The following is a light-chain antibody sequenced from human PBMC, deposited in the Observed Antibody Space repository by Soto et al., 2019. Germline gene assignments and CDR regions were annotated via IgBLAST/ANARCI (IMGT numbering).Light chain of an antibody. CDR2: EGG. Sequence: QSVLTQPASVSGSPGQSITISCTGTSSDVGSYNLGSWYQHHPGKAPKLMIYEGGKRPSGVSNRFTGSKSGNTASLTISGLQAEDEADYYCCSYAGRTTLVFGGGTKLTVL. V-gene: IGLV2-23*01. J-gene: IGLJ3*02. CDR3: CSYAGRTTLV. CDR1: SSDVGSYNL.